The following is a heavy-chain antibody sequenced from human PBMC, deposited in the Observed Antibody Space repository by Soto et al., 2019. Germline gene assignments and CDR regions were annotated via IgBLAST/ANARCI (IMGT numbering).Heavy chain of an antibody. CDR1: GGSISSSSCY. Sequence: SETLSLTCTVSGGSISSSSCYWGWIRQPPGKGLEWIGSIYYSGSTYYNPSLKSRVTISVDTSKDQFSLKLSSVTAADTAVYYCARHSSKGGHTIFGVVTPALDYWGQGTLVTVSS. D-gene: IGHD3-3*01. CDR2: IYYSGST. V-gene: IGHV4-39*01. CDR3: ARHSSKGGHTIFGVVTPALDY. J-gene: IGHJ4*02.